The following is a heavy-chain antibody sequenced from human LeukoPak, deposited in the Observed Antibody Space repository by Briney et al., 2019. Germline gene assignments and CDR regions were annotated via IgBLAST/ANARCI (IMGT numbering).Heavy chain of an antibody. D-gene: IGHD5-18*01. J-gene: IGHJ4*02. CDR2: ISYDGSNK. CDR3: AKDSGYSYGPEDFDY. Sequence: GGSLRLSCAASGFTFSSYAMHWVRQAPGKGLEWVAVISYDGSNKYYADSVKGRFTISRDNSKNTLYLQMNSLGAEDTAVYYCAKDSGYSYGPEDFDYWGQGTLVTVSS. CDR1: GFTFSSYA. V-gene: IGHV3-30*04.